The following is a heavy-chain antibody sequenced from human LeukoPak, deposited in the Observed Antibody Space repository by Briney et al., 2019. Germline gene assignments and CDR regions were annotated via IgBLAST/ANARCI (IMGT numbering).Heavy chain of an antibody. CDR3: AREPRISPYYYYGMDV. CDR1: GGSISNHY. J-gene: IGHJ6*02. CDR2: IYYSGST. Sequence: SETLSLTCTVSGGSISNHYWSWIRQPPGKGLEWIGYIYYSGSTNYNPSLKSRVTISVDTSKNQFSLKLSSVTAADTAVYYCAREPRISPYYYYGMDVWGQGTTVTVSS. D-gene: IGHD2/OR15-2a*01. V-gene: IGHV4-59*11.